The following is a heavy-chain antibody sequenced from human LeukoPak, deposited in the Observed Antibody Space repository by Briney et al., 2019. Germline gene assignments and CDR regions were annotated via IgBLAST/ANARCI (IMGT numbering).Heavy chain of an antibody. J-gene: IGHJ5*02. V-gene: IGHV3-23*01. CDR3: AKDSGQQQLVPFWFDP. CDR2: ISGGGAST. D-gene: IGHD6-13*01. CDR1: EFTFSSYA. Sequence: GGSLRLSCAASEFTFSSYAMTWVRQAPGKGLEWVSGISGGGASTYYADSVKGRFTISRDNSKNTLYLQMNSLGAEDTAVYYCAKDSGQQQLVPFWFDPWGQGTLVTVSS.